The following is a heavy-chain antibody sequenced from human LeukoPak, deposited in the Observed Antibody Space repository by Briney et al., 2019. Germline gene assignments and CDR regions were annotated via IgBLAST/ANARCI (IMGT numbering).Heavy chain of an antibody. CDR2: ITQDGSAK. V-gene: IGHV3-7*01. CDR3: ADPDWG. D-gene: IGHD3/OR15-3a*01. J-gene: IGHJ3*01. CDR1: GFTFSNAW. Sequence: GGSLRLSCAVSGFTFSNAWMTWVRQAPGKGLEWVATITQDGSAKHYVDSVKGRFTISRDNAKNSLYLQMDSLRAEDTALYYCADPDWGWGQGTVVTVSS.